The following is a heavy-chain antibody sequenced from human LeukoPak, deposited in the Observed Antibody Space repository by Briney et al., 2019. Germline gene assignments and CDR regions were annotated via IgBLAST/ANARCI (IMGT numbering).Heavy chain of an antibody. V-gene: IGHV4-38-2*02. Sequence: NPSETLSLTCTVSGYSISSGYYWGWIRPPPGKGLEWIGSIYHSGSTYYNPSLKSRVTISVDTSKNQFSLKLSSVTAADTAVYYCARDGFLGVVPAADYWGQGTLVTVSS. CDR3: ARDGFLGVVPAADY. CDR1: GYSISSGYY. J-gene: IGHJ4*02. CDR2: IYHSGST. D-gene: IGHD2-2*01.